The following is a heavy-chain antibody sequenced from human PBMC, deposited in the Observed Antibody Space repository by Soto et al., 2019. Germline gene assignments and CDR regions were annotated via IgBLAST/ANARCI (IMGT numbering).Heavy chain of an antibody. CDR2: ISGSGGST. J-gene: IGHJ6*02. CDR1: GFTFSSYA. Sequence: EVQLLESGGGLVQPGGSLRLSCAASGFTFSSYAMSWVRQAPGKGLEWVSAISGSGGSTYYADSVKGRFTISRDNSKNTLYLQMNSLRAEDTAVYYCAKDVLGCLEWLSLERYYYYGMDVWGQGTTVTVSS. D-gene: IGHD3-3*01. V-gene: IGHV3-23*01. CDR3: AKDVLGCLEWLSLERYYYYGMDV.